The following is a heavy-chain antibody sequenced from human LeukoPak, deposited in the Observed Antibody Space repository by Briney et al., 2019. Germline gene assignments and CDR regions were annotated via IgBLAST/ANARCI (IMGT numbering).Heavy chain of an antibody. CDR3: AREDSTTVTFYFDY. Sequence: GGSLRLSCAASTFTFSTYWMNWVRQVPGKGLVWLSRISNDGRSTSYADSVKGRFTISRDNAKNTLYLQVNSLRAEDTAVYYCAREDSTTVTFYFDYWGLGTMVAVSS. CDR2: ISNDGRST. J-gene: IGHJ4*02. V-gene: IGHV3-74*01. D-gene: IGHD4-11*01. CDR1: TFTFSTYW.